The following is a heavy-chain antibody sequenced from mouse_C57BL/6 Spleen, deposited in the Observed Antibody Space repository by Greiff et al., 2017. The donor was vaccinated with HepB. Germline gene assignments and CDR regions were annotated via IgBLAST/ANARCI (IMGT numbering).Heavy chain of an antibody. CDR2: IRNKANGYTT. CDR1: GFTFTDYY. D-gene: IGHD1-1*01. CDR3: ARYDYGSSLYYAMDY. Sequence: DVHLVESGGGLVQPGGSLSLSCAASGFTFTDYYMSWVRQPPGKALEWLGFIRNKANGYTTEYSASVKGRFTISRDNSQSILYLQMNALRAEDSATYYCARYDYGSSLYYAMDYWGQGTSVTVSS. V-gene: IGHV7-3*01. J-gene: IGHJ4*01.